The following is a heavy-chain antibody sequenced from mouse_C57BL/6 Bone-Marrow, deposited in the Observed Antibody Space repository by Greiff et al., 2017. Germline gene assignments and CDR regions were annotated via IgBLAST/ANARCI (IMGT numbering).Heavy chain of an antibody. D-gene: IGHD1-1*02. J-gene: IGHJ1*03. V-gene: IGHV2-9-1*01. CDR3: ARYYGKPLWYFDV. CDR2: IWTGGGT. CDR1: GFSLTSYA. Sequence: VQLQQSGPGLVAPSQSLSITCTVSGFSLTSYAISWVRQPPGKGLEWLGVIWTGGGTHYTSALTSRLSISKDNSKSQVFLKRNSLQTDDTARYYCARYYGKPLWYFDVWGTGTTVTVSS.